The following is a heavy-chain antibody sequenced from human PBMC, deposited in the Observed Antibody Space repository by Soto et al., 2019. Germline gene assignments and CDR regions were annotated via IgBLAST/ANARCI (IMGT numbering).Heavy chain of an antibody. CDR3: ARGQGLVYRSSHKDNWFDP. Sequence: GXSVKVPCKASGGSFISYAIIWVRQAPGQGLEWMGGIIPIFGTANYAQKFQCRVTITADKSTSTAYMELSSLRSEDTAVYYCARGQGLVYRSSHKDNWFDPWGQGTLVTVSS. J-gene: IGHJ5*02. D-gene: IGHD6-6*01. CDR1: GGSFISYA. CDR2: IIPIFGTA. V-gene: IGHV1-69*06.